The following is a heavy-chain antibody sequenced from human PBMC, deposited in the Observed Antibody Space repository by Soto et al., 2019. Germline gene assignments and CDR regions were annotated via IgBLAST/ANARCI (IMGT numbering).Heavy chain of an antibody. J-gene: IGHJ4*02. CDR3: ARDRPTSGDLGFDY. V-gene: IGHV3-30-3*01. Sequence: QVQLVESGGGVVQPGRSLRLSCAASGFTFSSYAMHWVRQAPGKGLEWVAVISYDGSNKYYADSVKGRFTISRDNXXNTLYLQMNSLRAEDTAVYYCARDRPTSGDLGFDYWGQGTLVTVSS. CDR1: GFTFSSYA. CDR2: ISYDGSNK. D-gene: IGHD4-17*01.